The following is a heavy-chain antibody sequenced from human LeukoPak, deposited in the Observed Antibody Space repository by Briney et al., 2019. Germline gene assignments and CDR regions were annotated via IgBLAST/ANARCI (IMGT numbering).Heavy chain of an antibody. CDR1: GFTFNNYA. V-gene: IGHV3-23*01. CDR2: ISGCGDRT. J-gene: IGHJ6*02. D-gene: IGHD3-10*01. CDR3: GKRELWHGSGEDA. Sequence: GGSLRLSCAASGFTFNNYAMSWFRQTPGEGLEWVSAISGCGDRTYYAESVKGRFSISRDNSKNTLYLQMHSLRAEDTAVYYCGKRELWHGSGEDAWGQGATVTVSS.